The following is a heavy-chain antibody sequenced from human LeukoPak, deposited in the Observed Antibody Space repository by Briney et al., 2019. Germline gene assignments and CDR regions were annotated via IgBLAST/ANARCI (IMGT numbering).Heavy chain of an antibody. CDR3: AKVGYSSGWWGAFDY. CDR2: ISYDESNK. CDR1: GFIFSSYG. V-gene: IGHV3-30*18. D-gene: IGHD6-19*01. Sequence: GGSLRLSCAASGFIFSSYGMHWVRQAPGKGLEWVAVISYDESNKYYAASVKGRFTISRDTSKNTLYLQMNSLRAGDTAMYYCAKVGYSSGWWGAFDYWGQGTLVTVSS. J-gene: IGHJ4*02.